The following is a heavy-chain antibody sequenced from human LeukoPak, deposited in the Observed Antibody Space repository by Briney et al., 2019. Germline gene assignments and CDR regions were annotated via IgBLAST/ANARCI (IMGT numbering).Heavy chain of an antibody. V-gene: IGHV4-59*01. J-gene: IGHJ4*02. CDR1: GGSISSYY. CDR3: ARELWDHLFDY. CDR2: IYYIGST. D-gene: IGHD5-18*01. Sequence: SETLSLTCSVSGGSISSYYWSWIRQPPGKGLEWIGHIYYIGSTNYNPSLKSRVTISVDTSKNQFSLKLSSVTAADTAAYYCARELWDHLFDYWGQGTLVTVSS.